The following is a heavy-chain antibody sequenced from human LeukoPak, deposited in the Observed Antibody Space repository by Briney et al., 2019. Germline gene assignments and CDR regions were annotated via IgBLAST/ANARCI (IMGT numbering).Heavy chain of an antibody. Sequence: PGGSLRLSCVASGFTFSSYEMNWVRQAPGKGLEWLSYISSSRTTYYADSVKGRFTTSRDNAKNSLYLQMNSLRAEDTAVYYCARDGRDGYNDFDYWGQGTLVTASS. CDR1: GFTFSSYE. J-gene: IGHJ4*02. V-gene: IGHV3-48*03. CDR3: ARDGRDGYNDFDY. D-gene: IGHD5-24*01. CDR2: ISSSRTT.